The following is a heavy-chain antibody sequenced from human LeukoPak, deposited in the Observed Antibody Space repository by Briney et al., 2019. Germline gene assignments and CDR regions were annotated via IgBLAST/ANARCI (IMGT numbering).Heavy chain of an antibody. D-gene: IGHD3-3*01. J-gene: IGHJ6*02. CDR3: TRDARAPYDFWSGSLYGMDV. V-gene: IGHV1-18*01. Sequence: ASVKVSCKASGYTFTSYGISWVRQDPGQGLEWMGWISAYNGNTNYAQKLQGRVTMTTDTSTSTAYMELRSLRSDDTAVYYCTRDARAPYDFWSGSLYGMDVWGQGTTVTVSS. CDR1: GYTFTSYG. CDR2: ISAYNGNT.